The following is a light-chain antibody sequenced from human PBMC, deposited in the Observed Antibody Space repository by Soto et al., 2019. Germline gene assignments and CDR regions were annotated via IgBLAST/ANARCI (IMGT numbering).Light chain of an antibody. J-gene: IGKJ1*01. CDR2: AAS. CDR1: QGISSY. V-gene: IGKV1-39*01. Sequence: DIQLTQSPSFLSASVADRVTITCRASQGISSYLAWYQQKPGKAPKLLIYAASTLQSGVPSRFSGSGSGTDFTLTISSLQPEDFAIYYCQQRYSTLPWTFGQGTKVDIK. CDR3: QQRYSTLPWT.